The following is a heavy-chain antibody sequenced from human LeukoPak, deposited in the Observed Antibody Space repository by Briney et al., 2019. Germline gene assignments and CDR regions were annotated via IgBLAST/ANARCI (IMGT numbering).Heavy chain of an antibody. V-gene: IGHV3-23*01. CDR1: GFTFSSYW. CDR3: AKDPRSSGWSFDY. Sequence: GGSLRLSCAASGFTFSSYWMHWVRQAPGKGLEWVSAISGSGGSTYYADSVKGRFTISRDNSKNTLYLQMNSLRAEDTAVYYCAKDPRSSGWSFDYWGQGTLVTVSS. D-gene: IGHD6-19*01. J-gene: IGHJ4*02. CDR2: ISGSGGST.